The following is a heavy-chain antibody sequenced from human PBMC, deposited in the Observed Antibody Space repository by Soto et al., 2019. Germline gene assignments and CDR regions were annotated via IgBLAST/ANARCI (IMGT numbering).Heavy chain of an antibody. J-gene: IGHJ4*02. CDR2: ISAYNGNT. D-gene: IGHD3-10*01. Sequence: SSVKVSCKASGYMFISYGINWVRQAPGQGLEWMGWISAYNGNTKYAQNLQGRVTMTTDTSTSTAYMEMMSLRSDDTAVYYCVRDWDAPGIYYPVYSGPGTCVTVSS. CDR1: GYMFISYG. V-gene: IGHV1-18*01. CDR3: VRDWDAPGIYYPVY.